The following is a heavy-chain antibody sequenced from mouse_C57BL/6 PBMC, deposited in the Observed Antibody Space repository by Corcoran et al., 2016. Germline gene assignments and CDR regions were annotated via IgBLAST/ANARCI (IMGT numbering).Heavy chain of an antibody. CDR1: GYTFTDYY. V-gene: IGHV1-26*01. CDR2: INPNNGGT. Sequence: EVQLQQSGPELVKPGASVKISCKASGYTFTDYYMNWVKQSHGKSLEWIGDINPNNGGTSYNQKFKGKATLTVDKSSSTAYMGLRSLTSEDSAVYYCAGGIYYYGSSPYYFDYWGQGTTLTVSS. D-gene: IGHD1-1*01. J-gene: IGHJ2*01. CDR3: AGGIYYYGSSPYYFDY.